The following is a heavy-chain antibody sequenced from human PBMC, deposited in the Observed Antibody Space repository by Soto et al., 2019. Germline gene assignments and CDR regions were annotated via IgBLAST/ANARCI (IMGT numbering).Heavy chain of an antibody. D-gene: IGHD3-10*01. CDR3: ASDRVTMVRRILTPFDY. CDR1: GFTVSTNY. J-gene: IGHJ4*02. Sequence: GGSLRLSCAASGFTVSTNYMSWVRQAPGKGLEWVSVIYSGGSTYYADSVKGRFTISRDNSKNTLYLQMNSLRAEDTAVYYCASDRVTMVRRILTPFDYRGQGTLVTVSS. V-gene: IGHV3-66*01. CDR2: IYSGGST.